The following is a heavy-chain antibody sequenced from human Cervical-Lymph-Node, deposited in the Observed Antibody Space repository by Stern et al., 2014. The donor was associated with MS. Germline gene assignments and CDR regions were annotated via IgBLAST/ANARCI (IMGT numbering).Heavy chain of an antibody. J-gene: IGHJ4*02. CDR3: AKPITMIVVAESSYFDY. Sequence: QLVESGGVVVQPGGSLRLSCAASGFTFDDYTMHWVRQAPGKGLEWVSLISSDGGSTYYADSVKGRFTISRDNSKNSLYLQMNSLRTEDTALYYCAKPITMIVVAESSYFDYWGQGTLVTVSS. V-gene: IGHV3-43*01. CDR1: GFTFDDYT. D-gene: IGHD3-22*01. CDR2: ISSDGGST.